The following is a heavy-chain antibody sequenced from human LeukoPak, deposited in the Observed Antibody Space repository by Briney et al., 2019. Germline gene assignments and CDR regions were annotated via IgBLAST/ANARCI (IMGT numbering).Heavy chain of an antibody. CDR1: GGSISSYY. D-gene: IGHD6-6*01. Sequence: SETLSLTCTVSGGSISSYYWSWIRQPAGKGLEWIGRIYTSGSTNYNPSLKSRVTMSVDTSKNQFSLKLSSVTAADTAVYYCARANRDSSSSFLNYYYYMDVWGKGTTVTVSS. V-gene: IGHV4-4*07. CDR3: ARANRDSSSSFLNYYYYMDV. CDR2: IYTSGST. J-gene: IGHJ6*03.